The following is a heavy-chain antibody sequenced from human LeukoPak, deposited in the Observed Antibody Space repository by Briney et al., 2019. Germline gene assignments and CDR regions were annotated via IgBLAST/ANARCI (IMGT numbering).Heavy chain of an antibody. CDR2: INHSGST. V-gene: IGHV4-34*01. CDR1: GGSFSGYY. Sequence: ASETLSLTCAVYGGSFSGYYWSWIRQPPGKGLEWIGEINHSGSTNYNPSLKSRVTISVDTSKNQFSLKLSSVTAADTAVYYCARGRSSSWYSGAYYYYYYMDVWGKGTTVTVSS. CDR3: ARGRSSSWYSGAYYYYYYMDV. J-gene: IGHJ6*03. D-gene: IGHD6-13*01.